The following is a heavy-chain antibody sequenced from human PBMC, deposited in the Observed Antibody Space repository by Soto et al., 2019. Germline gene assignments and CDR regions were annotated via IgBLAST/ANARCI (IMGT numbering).Heavy chain of an antibody. CDR2: MNPNSGNT. D-gene: IGHD3-16*01. V-gene: IGHV1-8*01. CDR1: GYSFASYD. J-gene: IGHJ5*02. CDR3: ARERSGGWFDP. Sequence: ASVKVSCKASGYSFASYDIKCARQATRQGLEWMGWMNPNSGNTGYAQKFQGRVTMTRNTSISTAYMEVSRLRYEYTFVYYCARERSGGWFDPWGQGNLVTVSS.